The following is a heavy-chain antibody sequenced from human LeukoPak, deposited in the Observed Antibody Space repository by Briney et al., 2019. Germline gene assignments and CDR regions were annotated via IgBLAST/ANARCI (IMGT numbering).Heavy chain of an antibody. Sequence: GGSLRLSCAASGLTFDLYAMSWVRQAPGKGLEWVSSVSSSADSAYYADSVKGRFTISRENSNSTLFLQMSSLRAEDTAMYYCAKNPPYDSSGYFFPTFDSWGQGTLVAVSS. CDR2: VSSSADSA. V-gene: IGHV3-23*01. CDR1: GLTFDLYA. CDR3: AKNPPYDSSGYFFPTFDS. J-gene: IGHJ5*01. D-gene: IGHD3-22*01.